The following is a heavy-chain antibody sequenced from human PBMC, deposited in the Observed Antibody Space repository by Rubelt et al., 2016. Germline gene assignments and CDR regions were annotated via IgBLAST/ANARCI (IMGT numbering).Heavy chain of an antibody. Sequence: EVQLVESGGGLVQPGGSLRLSCAASGFAFRTYDMNWVRQAPGKGLEWGSYISGSGDTIYYADSVKGRFTISRDNAKNSKELQMNSLRAEDTAVYYCARDLLTVVIPGFWGQGTLVTVSA. CDR1: GFAFRTYD. V-gene: IGHV3-48*03. CDR3: ARDLLTVVIPGF. J-gene: IGHJ4*02. D-gene: IGHD4-23*01. CDR2: ISGSGDTI.